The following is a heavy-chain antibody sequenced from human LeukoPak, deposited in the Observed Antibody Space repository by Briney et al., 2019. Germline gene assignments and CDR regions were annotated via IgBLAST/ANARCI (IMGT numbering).Heavy chain of an antibody. CDR2: ISGSGGST. J-gene: IGHJ4*02. CDR1: GFTFSSYA. D-gene: IGHD2-2*01. CDR3: AKDLRYCSSTSCLT. V-gene: IGHV3-23*01. Sequence: PGGSLRLSCAASGFTFSSYAMSWVRQAPGKGLEWVSAISGSGGSTYYADSVKGRFTISRDNSKNTLYLQMNSLRAEDTAVYYCAKDLRYCSSTSCLTRGQGTLDTVSS.